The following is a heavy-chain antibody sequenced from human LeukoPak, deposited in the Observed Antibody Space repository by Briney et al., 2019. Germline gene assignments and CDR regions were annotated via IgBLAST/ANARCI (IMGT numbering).Heavy chain of an antibody. V-gene: IGHV4-39*01. Sequence: SETLSLTCTVSGGSISSSSYYWGWIRQPPGKGLEWIGSIYYSGSTYYNPSLKSRVIISVDTSKNQFSLKLSSVTAADTAVYYCARHQSYYYYMDVWGKGTTVTVSS. CDR1: GGSISSSSYY. J-gene: IGHJ6*03. CDR2: IYYSGST. CDR3: ARHQSYYYYMDV.